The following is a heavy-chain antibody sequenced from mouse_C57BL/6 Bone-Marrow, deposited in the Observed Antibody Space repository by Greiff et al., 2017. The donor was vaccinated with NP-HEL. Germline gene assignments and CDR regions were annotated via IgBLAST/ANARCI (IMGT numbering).Heavy chain of an antibody. J-gene: IGHJ2*01. V-gene: IGHV1-15*01. CDR3: TRGGGYGNYFDY. Sequence: QVQLQQSGAELVRPGASVTLSCKASGYTFTDYEMHWVKQTPVHGLEWIGAIDPETGGTAYNQKFKGKAILTADKSSSTAYMELRSLTSEDSAVEYCTRGGGYGNYFDYWGQGTTLTVSS. CDR2: IDPETGGT. D-gene: IGHD2-1*01. CDR1: GYTFTDYE.